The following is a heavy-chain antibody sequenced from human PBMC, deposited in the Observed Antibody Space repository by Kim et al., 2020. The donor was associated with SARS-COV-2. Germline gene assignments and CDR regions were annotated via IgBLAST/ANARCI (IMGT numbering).Heavy chain of an antibody. CDR3: ASNRGGIAVAGTVGYFDY. CDR2: ISYDGSNK. D-gene: IGHD6-19*01. Sequence: GGSLRLSCAASGFTFSSYAMHWVRQAPGKGLEWVAVISYDGSNKYYADSVKGRFTISRDNSKNTLYLQMNSLRAEDTAVYYCASNRGGIAVAGTVGYFDYWGQGTLVTVSS. CDR1: GFTFSSYA. J-gene: IGHJ4*02. V-gene: IGHV3-30-3*01.